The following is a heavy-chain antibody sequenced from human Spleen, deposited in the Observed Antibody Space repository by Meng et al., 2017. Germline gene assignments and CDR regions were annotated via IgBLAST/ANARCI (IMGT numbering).Heavy chain of an antibody. V-gene: IGHV3-21*01. CDR3: ARDNGGDSGGY. CDR1: GFTFSDYS. CDR2: ISRSGTYI. D-gene: IGHD4-23*01. J-gene: IGHJ4*02. Sequence: GESLKISCAASGFTFSDYSMNWVRQSPGKGLEWVSSISRSGTYIYYADSVKGRFTISRDNARNSLYLHMDSLTAEDTAVYYCARDNGGDSGGYWGQGTLVTVSS.